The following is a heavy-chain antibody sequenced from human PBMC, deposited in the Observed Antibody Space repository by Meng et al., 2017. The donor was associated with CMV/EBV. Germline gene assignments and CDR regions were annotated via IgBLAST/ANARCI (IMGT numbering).Heavy chain of an antibody. V-gene: IGHV1-8*01. J-gene: IGHJ6*02. CDR1: GYTFTTYD. CDR3: ARTRIEVEPDGTKIKYYNYGMDV. D-gene: IGHD2-15*01. Sequence: ASVKVSCKASGYTFTTYDINWVRQATGQGLEWMGWMNPNSGNTGYAQKFQGRVTMTRVTSISTAYMELSSLTSDDTAVYYCARTRIEVEPDGTKIKYYNYGMDVWGQGTTVTVLL. CDR2: MNPNSGNT.